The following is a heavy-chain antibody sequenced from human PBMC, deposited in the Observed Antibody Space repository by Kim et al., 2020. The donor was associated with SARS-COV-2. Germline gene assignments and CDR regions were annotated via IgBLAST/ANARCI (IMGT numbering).Heavy chain of an antibody. V-gene: IGHV4-39*07. D-gene: IGHD2-15*01. J-gene: IGHJ4*02. CDR1: GGSISSSNYY. Sequence: SETLSLTCTVSGGSISSSNYYWGWIRQPPGKGLEWIGSIYYSGRTYYNPSLKSRVTISVDTFKNQFSLKLSSVTAADTAVYYCARDGILRYFFDYWGQGTLVTVSS. CDR3: ARDGILRYFFDY. CDR2: IYYSGRT.